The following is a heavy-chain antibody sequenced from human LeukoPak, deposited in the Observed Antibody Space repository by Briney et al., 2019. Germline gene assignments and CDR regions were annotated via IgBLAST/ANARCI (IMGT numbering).Heavy chain of an antibody. J-gene: IGHJ4*02. V-gene: IGHV4-34*01. CDR1: GGSFSGFY. CDR3: ARGLGEGYPDY. CDR2: INHSRSP. D-gene: IGHD5-24*01. Sequence: SETLSLTCAVHGGSFSGFYWTWMRQSPGTGLEWIGEINHSRSPSYNPSLRSRVTISEDTSNNYFSLSLTSVTAADTAVYYCARGLGEGYPDYWGQGTLVTVSS.